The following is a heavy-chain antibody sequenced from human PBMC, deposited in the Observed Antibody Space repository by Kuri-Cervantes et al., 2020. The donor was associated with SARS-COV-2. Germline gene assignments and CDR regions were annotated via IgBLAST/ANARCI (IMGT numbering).Heavy chain of an antibody. D-gene: IGHD3-10*01. Sequence: GGSLRLFCGASGFSLTNYAIHWVRQAPGKGLEWVSVIWYDGKNEYYAGSVKGRFNISRDTSKNTVSLHMNSLRAEDTAMYYCATGAANSYMDVWGRGTTVTVSS. CDR2: IWYDGKNE. CDR3: ATGAANSYMDV. V-gene: IGHV3-33*08. CDR1: GFSLTNYA. J-gene: IGHJ6*03.